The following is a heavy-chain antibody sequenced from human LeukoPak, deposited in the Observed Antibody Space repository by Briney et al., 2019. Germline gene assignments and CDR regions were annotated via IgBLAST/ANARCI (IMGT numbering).Heavy chain of an antibody. CDR3: AGALAAAGTRGWFDP. J-gene: IGHJ5*02. CDR2: IYYSGST. Sequence: SETLSLTCTVSGGSISRYHWYWIRQTPGKGLEWIGYIYYSGSTEYNRSLKSRVTISMDMSKNQFTLKVSSVTAAETAVYYCAGALAAAGTRGWFDPWGQGTLVTVSS. V-gene: IGHV4-59*08. D-gene: IGHD6-13*01. CDR1: GGSISRYH.